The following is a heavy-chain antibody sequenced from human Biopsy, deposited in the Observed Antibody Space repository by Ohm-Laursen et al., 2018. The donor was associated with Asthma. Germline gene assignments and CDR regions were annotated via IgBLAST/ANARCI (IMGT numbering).Heavy chain of an antibody. CDR1: GFTVSRDH. D-gene: IGHD6-19*01. V-gene: IGHV3-53*01. CDR3: ARGDSSGWSHYYFDY. CDR2: IYSGGTS. Sequence: GSLRLSCSASGFTVSRDHMFWVRQAPGKGPEWVSVIYSGGTSDTADSVRGRFTISRDFYKNTLYLQIDSLRAEDTAVYYCARGDSSGWSHYYFDYWGQGTLVTVSS. J-gene: IGHJ4*02.